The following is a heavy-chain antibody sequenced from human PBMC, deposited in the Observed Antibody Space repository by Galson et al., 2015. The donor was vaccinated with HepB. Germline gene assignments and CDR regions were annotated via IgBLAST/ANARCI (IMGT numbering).Heavy chain of an antibody. CDR1: GLTFSSFW. CDR3: VRPTGWNFDY. Sequence: PLRLSCAASGLTFSSFWMTWVRQAPGKGLEWVANINRDGSETYYVDSVKGRFTISRDNAKNSVYLQMSSLRAEDTAVYYCVRPTGWNFDYWGQGTLVTVSS. D-gene: IGHD6-19*01. J-gene: IGHJ4*02. CDR2: INRDGSET. V-gene: IGHV3-7*03.